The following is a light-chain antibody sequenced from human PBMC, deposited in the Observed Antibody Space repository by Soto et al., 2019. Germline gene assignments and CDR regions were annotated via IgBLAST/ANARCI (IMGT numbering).Light chain of an antibody. CDR3: SSYTSTSTYV. CDR1: SSDGGGYNY. J-gene: IGLJ1*01. V-gene: IGLV2-14*01. Sequence: QAARTQPASVSGCPGQSVAISCTGTSSDGGGYNYVSWYQPHPRKAPKLLIPAVINRPSGVSDRFSGSKSGNTASLTISGLQADVEADYYCSSYTSTSTYVFGSGTKVTVL. CDR2: AVI.